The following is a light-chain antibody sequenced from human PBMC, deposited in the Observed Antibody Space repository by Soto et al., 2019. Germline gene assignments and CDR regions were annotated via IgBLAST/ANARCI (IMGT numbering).Light chain of an antibody. CDR1: QSVTSNY. CDR3: QQYGSSPGT. V-gene: IGKV3-20*01. J-gene: IGKJ1*01. Sequence: EIVLTQSPGTLSLSPGEIATISCRASQSVTSNYLAWYQQKPGQAPRLLIFGASIRDTGIPDRFSGSGSGTDFTLTISRLESEDFAVYYCQQYGSSPGTFGQGTKVDI. CDR2: GAS.